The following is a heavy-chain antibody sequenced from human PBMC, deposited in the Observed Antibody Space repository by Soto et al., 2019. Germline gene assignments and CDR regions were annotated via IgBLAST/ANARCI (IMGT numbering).Heavy chain of an antibody. V-gene: IGHV4-34*01. CDR1: GGSFSGYY. J-gene: IGHJ5*02. CDR2: INHSGST. CDR3: ARGGGGYSYGYHPQLFDP. Sequence: SETLSLTCAVYGGSFSGYYWSWIRQPPGKGLEWIGEINHSGSTNYNPSLKSRVTISVDTSKNQFSLKLSSVTAADTAVYYCARGGGGYSYGYHPQLFDPWGQGTLVTVSS. D-gene: IGHD5-18*01.